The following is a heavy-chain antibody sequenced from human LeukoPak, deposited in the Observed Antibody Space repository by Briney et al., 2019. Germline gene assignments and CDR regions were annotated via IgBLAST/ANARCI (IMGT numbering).Heavy chain of an antibody. D-gene: IGHD6-19*01. Sequence: PGGSLRLSCAASGFTFSSYSMNWVRQAPGKGLEWVSSISSSSSYIYYADSVKGRFTISRDNAKNSLYLQMNSLRAEDTAVYYCAREEGREQWLVKAFDYWGQGTLVTVSS. CDR2: ISSSSSYI. CDR1: GFTFSSYS. J-gene: IGHJ4*02. V-gene: IGHV3-21*01. CDR3: AREEGREQWLVKAFDY.